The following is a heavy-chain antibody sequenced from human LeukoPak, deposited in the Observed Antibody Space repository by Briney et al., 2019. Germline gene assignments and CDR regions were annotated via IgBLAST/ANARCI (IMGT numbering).Heavy chain of an antibody. Sequence: GASVKVSCKASGGTFSSYAISWVRQAPGQGLDWMGRIIPIFGTANYAQKFQGRVTITTDESTSTAYMELSSLRSEDTAVYYCASVSGSYSEYYFDYWGQGTLVTVSS. J-gene: IGHJ4*02. V-gene: IGHV1-69*05. D-gene: IGHD1-26*01. CDR3: ASVSGSYSEYYFDY. CDR1: GGTFSSYA. CDR2: IIPIFGTA.